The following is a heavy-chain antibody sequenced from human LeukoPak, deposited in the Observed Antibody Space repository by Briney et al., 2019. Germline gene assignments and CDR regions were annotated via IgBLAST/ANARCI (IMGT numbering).Heavy chain of an antibody. CDR3: VRDPSGSGFAFDS. Sequence: GGSLRLSCVASGFIFSDSWMHWVRQGPGKGLQWVARINSDASSILYRDSVKGRFSISRDNSEDTLYLQMNSLRAEDTAVYYCVRDPSGSGFAFDSWGQGALVTVSS. CDR1: GFIFSDSW. D-gene: IGHD1-1*01. CDR2: INSDASSI. V-gene: IGHV3-74*01. J-gene: IGHJ4*02.